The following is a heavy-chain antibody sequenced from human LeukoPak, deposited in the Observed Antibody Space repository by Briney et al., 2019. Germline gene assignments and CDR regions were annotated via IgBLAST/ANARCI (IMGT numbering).Heavy chain of an antibody. CDR2: IYYSGST. J-gene: IGHJ3*02. V-gene: IGHV4-31*03. CDR3: ARCYGSGDVFDI. Sequence: SETLSLTCTVSGGSISSGGYYWSWIRQHPGKGLEGIGYIYYSGSTYYNPSLKSRVTISLDTSKNQFSLKLSSVTAADTAVYYCARCYGSGDVFDIWGQGTMVTVSS. CDR1: GGSISSGGYY. D-gene: IGHD3-10*01.